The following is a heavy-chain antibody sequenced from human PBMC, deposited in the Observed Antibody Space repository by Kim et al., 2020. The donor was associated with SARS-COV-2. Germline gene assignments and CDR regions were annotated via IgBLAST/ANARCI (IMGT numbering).Heavy chain of an antibody. CDR2: ISSGGGDI. Sequence: GGSLRLSCAASGFTFSNYNMNWVRQAPGKGLEWVSYISSGGGDIYYADSVMGRFTVSRDNAKNSLSLQMNSLRDEDTAVYYCARVPLASGGTCFDYWGQGTLVTVSS. D-gene: IGHD6-13*01. CDR3: ARVPLASGGTCFDY. V-gene: IGHV3-48*02. J-gene: IGHJ4*02. CDR1: GFTFSNYN.